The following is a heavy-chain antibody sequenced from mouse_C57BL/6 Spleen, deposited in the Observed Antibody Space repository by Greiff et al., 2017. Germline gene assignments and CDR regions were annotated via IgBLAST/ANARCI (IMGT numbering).Heavy chain of an antibody. J-gene: IGHJ3*01. CDR1: GYTFTSYW. V-gene: IGHV1-7*01. CDR2: INPSSGYT. CDR3: ARSDYDAWFAY. D-gene: IGHD2-4*01. Sequence: QVQLKQSGAELAKPGASVKLSCKASGYTFTSYWMHWVKQRPGQGLEWIGYINPSSGYTKYNQKFKDKATVTADKSSSTAYMQLSSLTYEDSAVYYCARSDYDAWFAYWGQGTLVTVSA.